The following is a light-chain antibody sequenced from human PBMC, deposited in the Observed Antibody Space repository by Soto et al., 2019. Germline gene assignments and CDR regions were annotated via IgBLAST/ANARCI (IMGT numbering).Light chain of an antibody. J-gene: IGKJ1*01. V-gene: IGKV3-20*01. Sequence: EIVLTQSPGTLSLSPGERATLSCRASQSVSNNYLAWYQQKPGQAPRLLIYGASNRATGIPDRFSGSGYGTDFTLTLSRLERDDFAVYYCRQYGSSGTFGQGTKVEIK. CDR3: RQYGSSGT. CDR1: QSVSNNY. CDR2: GAS.